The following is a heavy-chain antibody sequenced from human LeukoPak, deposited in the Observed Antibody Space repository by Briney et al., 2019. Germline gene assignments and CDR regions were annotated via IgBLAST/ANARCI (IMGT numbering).Heavy chain of an antibody. V-gene: IGHV4-31*03. J-gene: IGHJ3*02. CDR1: GGSISSGGYY. D-gene: IGHD2-21*02. CDR2: IYYSGST. CDR3: ARESYCGGDCYRNAFDI. Sequence: PSETLSLTCTVSGGSISSGGYYWSWIRQHPGKGLEWIGYIYYSGSTYYNPSLKSRVTISVDTSKNQFSLKLSSVTAADTAVYYCARESYCGGDCYRNAFDIWGQGTMVTVSS.